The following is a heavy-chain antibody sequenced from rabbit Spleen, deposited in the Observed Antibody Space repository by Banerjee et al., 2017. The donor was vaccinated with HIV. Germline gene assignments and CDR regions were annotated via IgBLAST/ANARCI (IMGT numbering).Heavy chain of an antibody. CDR1: GFSFSDRDV. CDR3: VREVAGKFNL. V-gene: IGHV1S7*01. J-gene: IGHJ4*01. D-gene: IGHD4-1*01. CDR2: IDPIFGIA. Sequence: QLVESGGGLVKPEGSLTLTCKASGFSFSDRDVMCWVRQAPGKGLEWIGDIDPIFGIAVYATWVNGRFTVSSHNAQTTLYLQLNSLTAADTATYFCVREVAGKFNLWGPGTLVTVS.